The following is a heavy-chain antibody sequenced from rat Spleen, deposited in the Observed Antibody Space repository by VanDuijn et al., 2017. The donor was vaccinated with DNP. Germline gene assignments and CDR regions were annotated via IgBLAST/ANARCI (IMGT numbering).Heavy chain of an antibody. Sequence: EVQLVESGGGLVQPGRSLKVSCAASGFTFNGYNMAWVRQAPMKGLEWVASLSFDGDTSYYRDSVKGRFTISRDYARSTLYLQMDSLRSEDTATYYCATSSYFGYDYGFAYWGQGTLVTVSS. CDR1: GFTFNGYN. CDR2: LSFDGDTS. V-gene: IGHV5S10*01. D-gene: IGHD1-7*01. CDR3: ATSSYFGYDYGFAY. J-gene: IGHJ3*01.